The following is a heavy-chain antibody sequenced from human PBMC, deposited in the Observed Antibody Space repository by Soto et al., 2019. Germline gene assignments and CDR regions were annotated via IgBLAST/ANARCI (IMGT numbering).Heavy chain of an antibody. D-gene: IGHD1-26*01. J-gene: IGHJ4*02. CDR1: GYSFSDYW. Sequence: GESLKISCKASGYSFSDYWIGWVRQMPGRGLEWMGIIYPGDSDTRYSASFQGQVTISADKSISTTFLQWSSLKASDTAMYYCVRVGVGIGNHFDSWGRGTLVTVS. V-gene: IGHV5-51*01. CDR3: VRVGVGIGNHFDS. CDR2: IYPGDSDT.